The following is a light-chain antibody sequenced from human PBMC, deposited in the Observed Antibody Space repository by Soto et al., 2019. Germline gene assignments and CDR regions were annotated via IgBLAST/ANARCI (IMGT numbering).Light chain of an antibody. CDR3: QQYNNWPLT. CDR2: GAS. Sequence: ETVLTQSPATLSLSPGESATLSCRASQSVSTYLAWYQQKPGQAPRLLIYGASTRATGIPARFSGSGSGTEFTLTISSLQSEDFAVYYCQQYNNWPLTFGGGTKVDIK. CDR1: QSVSTY. J-gene: IGKJ4*01. V-gene: IGKV3-15*01.